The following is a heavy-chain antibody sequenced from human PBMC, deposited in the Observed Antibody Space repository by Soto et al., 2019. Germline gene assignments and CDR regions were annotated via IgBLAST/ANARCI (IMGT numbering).Heavy chain of an antibody. V-gene: IGHV4-39*01. D-gene: IGHD2-15*01. Sequence: QLQLQESGPGLVKPSETLSLTCTVSGGSISSSSYYWGWIRQPPGKGLEWIGSIYYSGSTYYNPSLTSRVTISVDTSKNQCSLKLSSVTAADTAVYYCARKGRNCSGGSCLDYWGQGTLVTVSS. J-gene: IGHJ4*02. CDR1: GGSISSSSYY. CDR2: IYYSGST. CDR3: ARKGRNCSGGSCLDY.